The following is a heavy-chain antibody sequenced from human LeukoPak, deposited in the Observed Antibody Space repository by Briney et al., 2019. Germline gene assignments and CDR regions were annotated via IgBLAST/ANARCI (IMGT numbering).Heavy chain of an antibody. D-gene: IGHD3-10*01. CDR1: GFTFSYYG. CDR2: ISYDGSNE. CDR3: AKDLKSDGSGVNWFDP. Sequence: GRSLRLSCAASGFTFSYYGMHWVRQAPGKGLEWVVVISYDGSNEYYVDSVKGRFTISRDNSKNTLYLQMNSLRAEDTAVYYCAKDLKSDGSGVNWFDPWGQGTLVTVSS. J-gene: IGHJ5*02. V-gene: IGHV3-30*18.